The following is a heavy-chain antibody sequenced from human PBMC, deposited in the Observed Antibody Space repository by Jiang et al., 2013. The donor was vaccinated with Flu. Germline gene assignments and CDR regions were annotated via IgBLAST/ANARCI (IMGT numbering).Heavy chain of an antibody. D-gene: IGHD3-16*02. V-gene: IGHV1-2*02. Sequence: KASGYTFTGYYMHWVRQAPGQGLEWMGWINPNSGGTNYAQKFQGRVTMTRDTSISTAYMELSRLRSDDTAVYYCARDPDYDYVWGSYRQYYFDYWGQGTLVTVSS. CDR2: INPNSGGT. J-gene: IGHJ4*02. CDR3: ARDPDYDYVWGSYRQYYFDY. CDR1: GYTFTGYY.